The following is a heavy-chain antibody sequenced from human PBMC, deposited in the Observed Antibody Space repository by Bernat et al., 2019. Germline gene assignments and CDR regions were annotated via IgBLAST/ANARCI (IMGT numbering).Heavy chain of an antibody. Sequence: QVQLVQSGAEVKKPGASVKVSCKASGYTFTSYAMHWVRQAPGQRLEWMGWINAGNGNTKYSQKFQGRVTITRDTSASTAYMELSSLRSEDTAVYYCARARLQTMYNWFDPWGQGTLVTVSS. J-gene: IGHJ5*02. CDR1: GYTFTSYA. CDR3: ARARLQTMYNWFDP. CDR2: INAGNGNT. V-gene: IGHV1-3*01. D-gene: IGHD3-10*02.